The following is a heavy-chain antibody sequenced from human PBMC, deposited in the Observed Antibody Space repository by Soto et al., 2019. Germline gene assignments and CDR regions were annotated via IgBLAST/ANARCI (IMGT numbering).Heavy chain of an antibody. J-gene: IGHJ4*02. V-gene: IGHV4-4*02. CDR1: GDSISSDYY. Sequence: QVQLQESGPGLVEPSGTLSLTCTVSGDSISSDYYWSWVRQPPGKRLEWIGEIYHTGTTNYNPSLKSRASISRDRSKNLFSLELNSVTPADTAVYYGAKDTHWGLGYWGQGTLVTVSS. CDR2: IYHTGTT. CDR3: AKDTHWGLGY. D-gene: IGHD7-27*01.